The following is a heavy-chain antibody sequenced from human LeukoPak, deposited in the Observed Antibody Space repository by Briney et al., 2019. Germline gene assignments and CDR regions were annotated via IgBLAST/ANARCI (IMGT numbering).Heavy chain of an antibody. CDR3: ARDRYSSSWYRYYYYYYGMDV. CDR1: GFTFSSYG. Sequence: GRSLRLSCAASGFTFSSYGMHWVRQAPGKGLEWVAVIWYDGSNKYYADSVKGRFTISRDNSKTTLYLQMNSLRAEDTAVYYCARDRYSSSWYRYYYYYYGMDVWGQGTTVTVSS. J-gene: IGHJ6*02. CDR2: IWYDGSNK. V-gene: IGHV3-33*01. D-gene: IGHD6-13*01.